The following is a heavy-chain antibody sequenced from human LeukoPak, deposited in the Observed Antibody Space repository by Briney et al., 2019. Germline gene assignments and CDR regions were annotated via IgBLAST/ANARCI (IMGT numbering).Heavy chain of an antibody. D-gene: IGHD3-22*01. CDR3: ARHPISTYYYDSSGYYYYYYYMDV. V-gene: IGHV4-39*01. CDR2: IYYSWST. CDR1: GGSISSSSYY. Sequence: SETLSLTCTVSGGSISSSSYYWGWSRQPPGKGLEWIGSIYYSWSTYYNPSLKSRVTISVDTSKNQFSLKLSSVTAADTAVYYCARHPISTYYYDSSGYYYYYYYMDVWGKGTTVTISS. J-gene: IGHJ6*03.